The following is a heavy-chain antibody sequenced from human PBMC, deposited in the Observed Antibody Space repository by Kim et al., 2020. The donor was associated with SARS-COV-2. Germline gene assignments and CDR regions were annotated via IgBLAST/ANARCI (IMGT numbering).Heavy chain of an antibody. CDR1: GYTLTELS. V-gene: IGHV1-24*01. Sequence: ASVKVSCKVSGYTLTELSMHWVRQAPGKGLEWMGGFDPEDGETIYAQKFQGRVTMTEDTSTDTAYMELSSLRSEDTAVYYCATAKTLPLLITMIEMSSFDPWGQGTLVTVSS. CDR3: ATAKTLPLLITMIEMSSFDP. CDR2: FDPEDGET. J-gene: IGHJ5*02. D-gene: IGHD3-22*01.